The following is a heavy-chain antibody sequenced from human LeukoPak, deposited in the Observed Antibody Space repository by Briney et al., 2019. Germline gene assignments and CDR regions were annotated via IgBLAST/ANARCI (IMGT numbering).Heavy chain of an antibody. D-gene: IGHD2-21*02. CDR2: INWNGGST. CDR1: GFTFSNYE. CDR3: ARAQTYGDSRLLLDY. V-gene: IGHV3-20*04. Sequence: GGSLRLSCAASGFTFSNYEMNWVRQAPGKGLEWVSGINWNGGSTGYADSVEGRFTISRDNAKNSQYLQMNSLRVEDTALYYCARAQTYGDSRLLLDYWGQGTLVTVSS. J-gene: IGHJ4*02.